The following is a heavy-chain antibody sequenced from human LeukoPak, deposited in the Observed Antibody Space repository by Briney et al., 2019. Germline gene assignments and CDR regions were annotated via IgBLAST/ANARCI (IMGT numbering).Heavy chain of an antibody. CDR2: ISYDGSNK. CDR1: GFTFSSYA. D-gene: IGHD3-22*01. Sequence: PGRSLRLSCAASGFTFSSYAMNWVRQAPGKGLEWVAVISYDGSNKYYADSVKGRFTISRDNSKNTLYLQMNSLRAEDTAVYYCARSAWYYYDSSGYYTRFGPFDYWGQGTLVTVSS. J-gene: IGHJ4*02. V-gene: IGHV3-30-3*01. CDR3: ARSAWYYYDSSGYYTRFGPFDY.